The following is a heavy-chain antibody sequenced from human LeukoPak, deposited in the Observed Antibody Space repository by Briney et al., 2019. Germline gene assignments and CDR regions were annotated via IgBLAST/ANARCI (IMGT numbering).Heavy chain of an antibody. CDR2: INANTGNP. V-gene: IGHV7-4-1*02. CDR1: GYTFTGYY. J-gene: IGHJ2*01. CDR3: ARDFPARDWFFDL. Sequence: ASVKVSCKASGYTFTGYYIHWVRQAPGQGLEYMGWINANTGNPTYAQGFTGRFVFSLDTSVSTAYLQISSLKAEDTAVYYCARDFPARDWFFDLWGRGTLVTVSS.